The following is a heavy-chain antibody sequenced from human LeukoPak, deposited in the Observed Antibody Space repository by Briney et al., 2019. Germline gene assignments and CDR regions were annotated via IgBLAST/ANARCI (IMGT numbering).Heavy chain of an antibody. CDR1: GASISSYY. V-gene: IGHV4-59*01. J-gene: IGHJ6*01. Sequence: SETLSLTCTVSGASISSYYWNWIRQSPGKGLEWIGFIYYVGSTHYSPSLNSRVTMSVDTSKNQISLRLSSVSAADTAIYYCSRRNLLFWGHFGLDVRGPGTPVTGSS. D-gene: IGHD2/OR15-2a*01. CDR3: SRRNLLFWGHFGLDV. CDR2: IYYVGST.